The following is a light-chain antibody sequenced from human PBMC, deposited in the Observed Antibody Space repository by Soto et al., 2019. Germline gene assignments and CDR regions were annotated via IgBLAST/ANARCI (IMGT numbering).Light chain of an antibody. J-gene: IGKJ5*01. CDR2: GAS. Sequence: EIVLTQSPGTLSLSPGERVTLSCLASQSVSSAYLAWYQQKRGQAPRLLIYGASNRATGIPDRFSGSGSGTDFTLTISRLEPEDFAVYYCQQYGSSPPSVTFGQGTRLEIK. V-gene: IGKV3-20*01. CDR1: QSVSSAY. CDR3: QQYGSSPPSVT.